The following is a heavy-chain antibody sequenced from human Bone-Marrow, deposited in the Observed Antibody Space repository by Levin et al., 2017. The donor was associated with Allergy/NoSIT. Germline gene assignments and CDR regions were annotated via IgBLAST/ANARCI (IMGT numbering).Heavy chain of an antibody. J-gene: IGHJ4*02. Sequence: GGSLRLSCAASGFTISNYGMNWVRQAPGKGLEWLSYITSRTDSVYYADSVKGRFTVSRDIAKSSLYLQMNSLRDEDTALDYCARDTWGGPDYWGQGTLVTVSS. CDR3: ARDTWGGPDY. CDR2: ITSRTDSV. CDR1: GFTISNYG. V-gene: IGHV3-48*02. D-gene: IGHD1-26*01.